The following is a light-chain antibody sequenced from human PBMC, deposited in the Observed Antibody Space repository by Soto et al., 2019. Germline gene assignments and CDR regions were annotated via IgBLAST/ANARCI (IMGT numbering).Light chain of an antibody. V-gene: IGKV3-20*01. J-gene: IGKJ1*01. Sequence: EIVLTQSPGTLSLSPGERATLSCRASQSVSSSYLAWYQQKPGQAPRLLIYDACDRATGIPARFSGSGSGTDFTLTINRLEPEDFAVYYCQQYGTSSLWTFGQGTKVDI. CDR3: QQYGTSSLWT. CDR1: QSVSSSY. CDR2: DAC.